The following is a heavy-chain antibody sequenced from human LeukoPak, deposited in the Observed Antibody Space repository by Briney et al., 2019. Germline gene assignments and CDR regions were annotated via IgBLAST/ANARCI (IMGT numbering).Heavy chain of an antibody. V-gene: IGHV1-69*13. CDR3: ARGYYDILTGYYFYWFDP. CDR2: IIPIFGTA. CDR1: GYTFTGYY. D-gene: IGHD3-9*01. Sequence: ASVKVSCKASGYTFTGYYMHRGRQAPGQGLEWMGGIIPIFGTANYAQKFQGRVTTTADESTTTAYMALSSVRSQHTAVYYCARGYYDILTGYYFYWFDPWGQGTLVTVSS. J-gene: IGHJ5*02.